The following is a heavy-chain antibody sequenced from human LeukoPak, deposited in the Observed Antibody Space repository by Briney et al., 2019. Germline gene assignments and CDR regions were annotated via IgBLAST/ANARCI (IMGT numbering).Heavy chain of an antibody. CDR3: ARDLAWGYLDQETQVAWLDP. CDR2: ISAYNGNT. Sequence: GASVKVSCKASGYTFTNYGISWVRQAPGQGLEWMGWISAYNGNTNYAQKFQGRFTMTTDTSTSTAYMELRSLTSDDTAVYYCARDLAWGYLDQETQVAWLDPWGQGSRVTVSS. D-gene: IGHD1-20*01. J-gene: IGHJ5*02. V-gene: IGHV1-18*04. CDR1: GYTFTNYG.